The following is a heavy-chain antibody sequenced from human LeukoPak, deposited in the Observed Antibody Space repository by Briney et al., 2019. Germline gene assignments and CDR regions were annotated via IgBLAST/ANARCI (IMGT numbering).Heavy chain of an antibody. V-gene: IGHV3-7*01. CDR2: IKQDGSVN. CDR3: ARDRDDGGFEY. D-gene: IGHD4-23*01. Sequence: GGSLRLSCAASGFTFSNYWMSWVRQAPEKGLEWVANIKQDGSVNQYVDSMKGRFTISRDNAKNSLYLQMHSLRAEDTAVYYCARDRDDGGFEYWGQGTLVTVPS. CDR1: GFTFSNYW. J-gene: IGHJ4*02.